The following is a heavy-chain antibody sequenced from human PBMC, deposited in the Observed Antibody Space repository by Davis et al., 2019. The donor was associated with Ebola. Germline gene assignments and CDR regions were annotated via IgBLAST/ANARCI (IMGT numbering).Heavy chain of an antibody. CDR2: ININTGNP. Sequence: ASVKVSCKASGYSFTTYGMNWVRQAPGQGLEWMGWININTGNPTYAQGFTGRFVFSLDPSVSTAYLQITSLKAEDTAVYYCARSSYTWYFSGMDVWGKGTTVTVSS. D-gene: IGHD2-2*01. V-gene: IGHV7-4-1*02. CDR3: ARSSYTWYFSGMDV. J-gene: IGHJ6*04. CDR1: GYSFTTYG.